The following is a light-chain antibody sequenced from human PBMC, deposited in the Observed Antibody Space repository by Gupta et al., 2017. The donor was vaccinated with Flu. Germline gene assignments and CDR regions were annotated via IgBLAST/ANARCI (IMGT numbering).Light chain of an antibody. CDR2: DVS. J-gene: IGLJ1*01. CDR1: SSDVGNSDY. CDR3: SSYTSTTTLYV. V-gene: IGLV2-14*01. Sequence: QSALTQPASVSGSPGHSITISCTGTSSDVGNSDYVSWYQQDPGKAPKLLIYDVSNRPSGVSSRFSGSKSGNTDSLTISGLQAEDETEDYGSSYTSTTTLYVCGTGTKVTV.